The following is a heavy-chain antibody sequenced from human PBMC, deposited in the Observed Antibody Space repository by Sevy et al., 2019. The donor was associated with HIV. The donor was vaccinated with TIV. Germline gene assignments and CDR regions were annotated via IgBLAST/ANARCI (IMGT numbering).Heavy chain of an antibody. Sequence: ASVKVSCKASGYTFTRYGISWVRQAPGQGLEWMGWISAYNGNTNYAQKLQGRVTMTTDTSTSTAYMELRSLRSDDTAVYYCARDGVEMATITSSWRFDPWGQGTLVTVSS. CDR3: ARDGVEMATITSSWRFDP. J-gene: IGHJ5*02. CDR1: GYTFTRYG. D-gene: IGHD5-12*01. V-gene: IGHV1-18*04. CDR2: ISAYNGNT.